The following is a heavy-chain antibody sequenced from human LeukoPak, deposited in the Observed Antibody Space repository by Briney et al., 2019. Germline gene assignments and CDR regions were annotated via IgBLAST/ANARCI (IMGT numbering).Heavy chain of an antibody. J-gene: IGHJ3*02. V-gene: IGHV1-69*13. Sequence: ASVKVSCKASGGTFSSYAISWVRQAPGQGLECIGGIIPIFDTADYAQNFQGRVTITADESTSTAYMELSRLRSEDTAVYYCRYCSSASCYNDAFDIWGQGTMVTVSS. CDR1: GGTFSSYA. D-gene: IGHD2-2*02. CDR2: IIPIFDTA. CDR3: RYCSSASCYNDAFDI.